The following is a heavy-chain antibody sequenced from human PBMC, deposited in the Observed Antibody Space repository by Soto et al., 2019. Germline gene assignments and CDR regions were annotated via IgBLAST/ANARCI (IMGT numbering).Heavy chain of an antibody. CDR3: ARDRSRAGYFDY. V-gene: IGHV4-31*03. CDR2: VYYSGST. D-gene: IGHD6-13*01. J-gene: IGHJ4*02. CDR1: GDSISSGGYY. Sequence: SETLSLTCTVSGDSISSGGYYWSWIRQHPGKGLEWIGYVYYSGSTYYNPSLKSRVTISLDTSKNQFSLKLTSVTAADTAVYYCARDRSRAGYFDYWGQGTLVTVSS.